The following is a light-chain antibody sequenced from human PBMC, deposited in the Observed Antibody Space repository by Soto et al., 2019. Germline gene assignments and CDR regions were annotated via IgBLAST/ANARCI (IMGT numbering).Light chain of an antibody. Sequence: EIVMTPSPATLSVSPGERATLSCRASQSVSSNLAWYQQKPGQAPRLLIYGASTRATGIPARFSGSGSGTEFTLTIRSLQSEDFAVYYCQQYNNWPPINCGQGTRREIK. J-gene: IGKJ5*01. CDR3: QQYNNWPPIN. CDR2: GAS. V-gene: IGKV3-15*01. CDR1: QSVSSN.